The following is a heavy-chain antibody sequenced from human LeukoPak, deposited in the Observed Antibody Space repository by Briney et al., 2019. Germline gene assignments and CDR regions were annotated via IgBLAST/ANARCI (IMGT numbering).Heavy chain of an antibody. CDR3: ARVSGYCSSTSCYTSFDY. V-gene: IGHV4-30-2*01. CDR2: IYHSGST. CDR1: GGSISSGGYY. J-gene: IGHJ4*02. Sequence: SETLSLTCTVSGGSISSGGYYWSWIRQPPGKGLEWIGYIYHSGSTYYNPSLKSRVTISVDRSKNQFSLKLSSVTAADTAVYYCARVSGYCSSTSCYTSFDYWGQGTLVTVSS. D-gene: IGHD2-2*02.